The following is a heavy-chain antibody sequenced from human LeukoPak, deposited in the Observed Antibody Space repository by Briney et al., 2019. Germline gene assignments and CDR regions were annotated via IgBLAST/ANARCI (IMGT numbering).Heavy chain of an antibody. CDR1: GGTFSSYA. V-gene: IGHV1-69*01. CDR3: ARDLAYCGGDCYSVAFDI. Sequence: SVKVSCKASGGTFSSYAISWVRQAPGQGLEWMGGIIPIFGTANYAQKFQGRVTITADESTSTAYMELSSLRSEDTAVYYSARDLAYCGGDCYSVAFDIWGQGTMVTVSS. CDR2: IIPIFGTA. J-gene: IGHJ3*02. D-gene: IGHD2-21*01.